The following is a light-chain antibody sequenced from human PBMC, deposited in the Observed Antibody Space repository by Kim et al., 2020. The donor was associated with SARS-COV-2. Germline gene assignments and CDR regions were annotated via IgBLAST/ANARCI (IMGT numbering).Light chain of an antibody. V-gene: IGKV3-20*01. CDR1: QSVSRY. J-gene: IGKJ4*01. CDR3: HQYGSSPLA. Sequence: EIVLTQSPGTLSLSPGEKATLSCRPSQSVSRYLAWYQQKPGQAPRLLIYSISTRATGIPDRFTGSGSRTDFTLTISRLEPEDFAMYYCHQYGSSPLAFGGGTKVDIK. CDR2: SIS.